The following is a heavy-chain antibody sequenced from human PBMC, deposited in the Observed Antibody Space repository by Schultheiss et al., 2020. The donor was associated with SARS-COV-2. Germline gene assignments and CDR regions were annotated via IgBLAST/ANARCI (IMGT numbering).Heavy chain of an antibody. CDR2: INPSGGST. CDR3: ARTTWDCTRGACYEH. CDR1: GYTFTSYG. J-gene: IGHJ1*01. D-gene: IGHD2-8*02. Sequence: ASVKVSCKASGYTFTSYGISWVRQAPGQGLEWMGIINPSGGSTSYAQKVQGRVTVTTETSTSQVYMELRSLRSDDTAVYFCARTTWDCTRGACYEHWGQGTLVTVSS. V-gene: IGHV1-18*04.